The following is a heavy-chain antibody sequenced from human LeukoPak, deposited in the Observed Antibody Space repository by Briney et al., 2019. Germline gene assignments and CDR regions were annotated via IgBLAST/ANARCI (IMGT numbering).Heavy chain of an antibody. V-gene: IGHV1-69*05. D-gene: IGHD4-11*01. J-gene: IGHJ4*02. CDR3: ASDHDYRAFDY. CDR2: IIPIFGTA. Sequence: ASVKVSCKASGGTFSSYAISWVRQAPGQGLEWMGRIIPIFGTANYAQKFQGRVTITTDESTSTAYMELSSLRSEDTAVYYCASDHDYRAFDYWGQGTLVTVSS. CDR1: GGTFSSYA.